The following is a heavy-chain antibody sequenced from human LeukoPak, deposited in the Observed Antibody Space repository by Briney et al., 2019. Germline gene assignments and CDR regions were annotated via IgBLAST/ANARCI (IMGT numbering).Heavy chain of an antibody. V-gene: IGHV3-21*01. CDR2: ISSSSSYI. CDR1: GFTFSSYS. CDR3: AREFEVVTEQGDT. Sequence: PGGSLRLSCAASGFTFSSYSMNWVRQAPGKGLEWVSSISSSSSYIYYADSVKGRFTISRDNAKNSLYLQMNSLRAEDTAVYYCAREFEVVTEQGDTWGQGTLVTVSS. J-gene: IGHJ5*02. D-gene: IGHD4-23*01.